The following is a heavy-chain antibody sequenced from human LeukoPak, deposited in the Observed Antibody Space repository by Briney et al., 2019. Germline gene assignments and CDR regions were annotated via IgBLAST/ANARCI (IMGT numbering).Heavy chain of an antibody. V-gene: IGHV4-38-2*02. Sequence: PSETLSLTCTVSGYSISSGYYWGWIRQPPGKGLEWIGSIYHSGRTYYNPSLKSRVTISVDTSKNQSSLKLSSVTAADTAVYYCARRRAHYYDSSGYYSRPQRAFDIWGQGTMVSVSS. CDR3: ARRRAHYYDSSGYYSRPQRAFDI. D-gene: IGHD3-22*01. CDR2: IYHSGRT. J-gene: IGHJ3*02. CDR1: GYSISSGYY.